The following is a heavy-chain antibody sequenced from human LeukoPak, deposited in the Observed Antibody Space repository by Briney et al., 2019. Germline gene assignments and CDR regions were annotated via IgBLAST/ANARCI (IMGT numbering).Heavy chain of an antibody. CDR1: GGSVSSNTHH. CDR3: ARQVEKNYGDWFDP. CDR2: VYYLGST. Sequence: SETLSLTCTVSGGSVSSNTHHGGWIRQPPGKGLEWIGSVYYLGSTYYNPSLKSRVTISVDTSKNHFSLKVRSVTAADTAVYYYARQVEKNYGDWFDPWGQGTLVTVSS. V-gene: IGHV4-39*01. J-gene: IGHJ5*02. D-gene: IGHD3-16*01.